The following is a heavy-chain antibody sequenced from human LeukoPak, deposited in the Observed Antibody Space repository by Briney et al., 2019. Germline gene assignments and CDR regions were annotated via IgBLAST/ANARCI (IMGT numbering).Heavy chain of an antibody. J-gene: IGHJ5*02. CDR2: INSDGSST. CDR3: ARDNVLLWFGESYNWFDP. V-gene: IGHV3-74*01. Sequence: GGSLRLSCAASGFTFSSYWMHWVRQAPGKGLVWVSRINSDGSSTSYADSVKGRFTIPRDNAKNTLYLQMNSLRAEDTAVYYCARDNVLLWFGESYNWFDPWGQGTLVTVSS. CDR1: GFTFSSYW. D-gene: IGHD3-10*01.